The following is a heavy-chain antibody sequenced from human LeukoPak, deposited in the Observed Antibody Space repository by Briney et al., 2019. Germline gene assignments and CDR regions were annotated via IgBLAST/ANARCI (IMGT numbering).Heavy chain of an antibody. CDR1: RFTFSSYW. CDR2: IKQDESEK. Sequence: GGSLRLSCAASRFTFSSYWMSWVRQAPGKGLEWVANIKQDESEKHYVDSVKGRFTISRDNAKSSLYLQMDSLRAEDTAVYYCARSDCGSDGCKLLNYWGQGILVTVSS. V-gene: IGHV3-7*01. CDR3: ARSDCGSDGCKLLNY. J-gene: IGHJ4*02. D-gene: IGHD2-21*01.